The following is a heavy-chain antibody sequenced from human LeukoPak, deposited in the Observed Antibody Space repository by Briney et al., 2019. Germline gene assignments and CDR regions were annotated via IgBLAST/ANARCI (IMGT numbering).Heavy chain of an antibody. Sequence: PSETLSLTCAVSGGSISSSNWWSWVRQPPGKGLEWIGEIYHSGSTNYNPSLKSRVTISVDKSKNQFSLKLSSVTAADTAVYYCARESLAGITMVRGVLSNWFDPWGQGTLVTVSS. CDR3: ARESLAGITMVRGVLSNWFDP. V-gene: IGHV4-4*02. CDR1: GGSISSSNW. J-gene: IGHJ5*02. D-gene: IGHD3-10*01. CDR2: IYHSGST.